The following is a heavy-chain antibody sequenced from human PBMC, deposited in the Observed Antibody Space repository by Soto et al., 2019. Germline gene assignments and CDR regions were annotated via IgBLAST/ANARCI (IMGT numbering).Heavy chain of an antibody. CDR3: ARDGGRHSGGIDY. CDR1: GVTFSSYS. Sequence: QVQLVQSGAEVKKPGSSVKVSCTASGVTFSSYSINWVRQAPGKGLEWMGEIIPIFGTANYAQKFQGRVTITADESTSTAYMELRSLRSEDTAVYYCARDGGRHSGGIDYWGQGTLVTVSS. V-gene: IGHV1-69*01. D-gene: IGHD1-26*01. J-gene: IGHJ4*02. CDR2: IIPIFGTA.